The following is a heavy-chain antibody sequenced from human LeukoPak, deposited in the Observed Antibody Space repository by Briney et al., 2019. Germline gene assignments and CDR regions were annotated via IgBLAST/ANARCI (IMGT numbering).Heavy chain of an antibody. CDR3: AADTGYSSS. V-gene: IGHV4-59*02. CDR1: GGSVSSYY. Sequence: SETLSLTCTVSGGSVSSYYWSWIRQPPGKGLEWIGYIYYSGSTNYNPSLKSRVTISVDTSKNQFSLKLSSVTAADTAVYYCAADTGYSSSWGQGTLVTVSS. D-gene: IGHD6-13*01. J-gene: IGHJ4*02. CDR2: IYYSGST.